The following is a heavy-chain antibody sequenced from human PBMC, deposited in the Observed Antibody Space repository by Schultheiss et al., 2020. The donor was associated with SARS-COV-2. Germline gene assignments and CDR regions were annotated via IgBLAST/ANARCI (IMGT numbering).Heavy chain of an antibody. CDR3: ARILVHWRWGDFDH. D-gene: IGHD3-10*01. Sequence: SETLSLTCAVSDYSISSGYYWGWIRQPPGKGLEWIGSIHHSGRTNYNAALKSRVTISVDTSKNHFSLKLSSVTAADTAVYYCARILVHWRWGDFDHWGQGTLVTVSS. CDR1: DYSISSGYY. CDR2: IHHSGRT. J-gene: IGHJ4*02. V-gene: IGHV4-38-2*01.